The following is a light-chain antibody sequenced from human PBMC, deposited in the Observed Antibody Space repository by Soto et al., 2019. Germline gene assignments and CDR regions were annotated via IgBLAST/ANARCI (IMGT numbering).Light chain of an antibody. Sequence: EIVMTQSPATLSGSPGERATLSCRASQSVSTNLAWYQQKPGQAPRLLIYGASTRATGIPARFSGSGSGTEFTRTISSLQSDDFAVSYCQQYSHRPPWTFGQGTKV. CDR1: QSVSTN. J-gene: IGKJ1*01. CDR2: GAS. CDR3: QQYSHRPPWT. V-gene: IGKV3-15*01.